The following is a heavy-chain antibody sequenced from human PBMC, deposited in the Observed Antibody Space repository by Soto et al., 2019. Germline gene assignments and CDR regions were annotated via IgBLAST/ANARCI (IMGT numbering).Heavy chain of an antibody. D-gene: IGHD3-10*01. CDR3: ASAGITMVRGDYFDF. Sequence: SETLSLTCAVFGGSLSGYYWSWIRQPPGKGLEWIGEINHCGRSDYNPSLESRVTLSVDTSKSQFSLKLSSVTAADTAMYYCASAGITMVRGDYFDFWGQGTMVTVYS. CDR2: INHCGRS. V-gene: IGHV4-34*01. CDR1: GGSLSGYY. J-gene: IGHJ4*02.